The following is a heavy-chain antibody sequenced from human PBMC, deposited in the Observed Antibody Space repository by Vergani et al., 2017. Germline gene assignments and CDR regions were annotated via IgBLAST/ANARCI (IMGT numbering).Heavy chain of an antibody. CDR1: GYTFTAYY. D-gene: IGHD4-17*01. CDR2: INPNSGCT. J-gene: IGHJ4*02. V-gene: IGHV1-2*02. CDR3: AALRDDYGDSDY. Sequence: QVQLVQSGAEVKKPGASVKGFCKASGYTFTAYYMHWVRKAPGQGVEWMGWINPNSGCTNYAQKFQGRVTMTRATSISTAYMELSRLRSDDTAVYYCAALRDDYGDSDYWGQGTLVTVSS.